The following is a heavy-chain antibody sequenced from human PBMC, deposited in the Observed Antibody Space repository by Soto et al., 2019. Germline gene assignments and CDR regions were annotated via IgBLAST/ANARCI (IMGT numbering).Heavy chain of an antibody. V-gene: IGHV3-23*01. J-gene: IGHJ4*02. CDR1: GFTFNAYS. D-gene: IGHD1-1*01. CDR2: ISTTGGST. CDR3: ARPYGATYNFRY. Sequence: DVQLLESGGRLVQPGGSLRLSCAASGFTFNAYSLSWFRQAPGKGLEWVSAISTTGGSTYYADSVKGRFTISRDNSQNTLSLQMNSLRAEDTAVYYFARPYGATYNFRYWGQGTLVTVSS.